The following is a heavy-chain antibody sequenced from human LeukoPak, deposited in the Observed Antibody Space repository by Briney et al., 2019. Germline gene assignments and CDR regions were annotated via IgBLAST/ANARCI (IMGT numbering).Heavy chain of an antibody. Sequence: PGGSLRLSCAASGFTFSSYAMSWVRQAPGKGLEWVSAISGSGGSTYYADSVKGRFTISRDNSKNTLYLQMNSLRAEDTAVYYCADSGSLVVPAAMALFDYWGQGTLVTVSS. CDR2: ISGSGGST. V-gene: IGHV3-23*01. CDR3: ADSGSLVVPAAMALFDY. J-gene: IGHJ4*02. D-gene: IGHD2-2*01. CDR1: GFTFSSYA.